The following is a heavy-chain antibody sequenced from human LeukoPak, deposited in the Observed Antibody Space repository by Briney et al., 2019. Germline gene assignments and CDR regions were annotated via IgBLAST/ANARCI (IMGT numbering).Heavy chain of an antibody. CDR3: ARGGGEDYYFDY. V-gene: IGHV4-31*03. D-gene: IGHD2-21*01. CDR1: GGSISSGGSY. CDR2: IYYSGST. Sequence: PSQTLSLTCTVSGGSISSGGSYWSWIRQHPGKGLEWIGYIYYSGSTYYNPSLKSRVTISVDTSKNQFSLKLSSVTAADTAVYYCARGGGEDYYFDYWGQGTLVTVSS. J-gene: IGHJ4*02.